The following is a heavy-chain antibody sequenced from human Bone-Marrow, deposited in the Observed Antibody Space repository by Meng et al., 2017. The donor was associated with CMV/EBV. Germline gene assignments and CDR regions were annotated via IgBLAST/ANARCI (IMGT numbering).Heavy chain of an antibody. CDR2: IIPIFGTA. J-gene: IGHJ6*01. Sequence: SVKVSCKASGGTFSSYAISWVRQAPGQGLEWMGGIIPIFGTANYAQKFQGRVTITTDESTSTAYMELSSLRSEDTAVYYCASPSGAAADPYYYYYYGMDVWGQGPTVTVSS. CDR1: GGTFSSYA. D-gene: IGHD6-13*01. CDR3: ASPSGAAADPYYYYYYGMDV. V-gene: IGHV1-69*05.